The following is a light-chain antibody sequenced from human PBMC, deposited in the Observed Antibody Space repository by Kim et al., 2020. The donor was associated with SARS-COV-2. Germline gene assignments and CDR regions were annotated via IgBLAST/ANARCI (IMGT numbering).Light chain of an antibody. CDR1: QGISSY. CDR3: QQYYSYPRT. CDR2: AAS. J-gene: IGKJ1*01. V-gene: IGKV1-8*01. Sequence: ASTGDRVAITCRASQGISSYLAWYQQKPGKAPKLLIYAASTLQSGVPSRFSGSGSGTDFTLTIGCLQSEDFAAYYCQQYYSYPRTFGQGTKVDIK.